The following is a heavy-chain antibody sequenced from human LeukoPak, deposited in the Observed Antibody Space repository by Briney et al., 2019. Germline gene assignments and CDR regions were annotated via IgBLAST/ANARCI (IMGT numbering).Heavy chain of an antibody. CDR3: ARDSGSSSFLSSIYYYYYYMDV. CDR2: ISSSSSYI. J-gene: IGHJ6*03. CDR1: GFTFSSYS. Sequence: PGGSLRLSCAASGFTFSSYSMTWVRQAPGKGLEWVSSISSSSSYIYYADSVKGRFTISRDNAKNSLYLQMNSLRAEDTAVYYCARDSGSSSFLSSIYYYYYYMDVWGKGTTVTVSS. D-gene: IGHD6-6*01. V-gene: IGHV3-21*01.